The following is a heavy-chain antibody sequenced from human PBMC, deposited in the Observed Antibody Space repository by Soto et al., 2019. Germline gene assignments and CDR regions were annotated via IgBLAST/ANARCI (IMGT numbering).Heavy chain of an antibody. V-gene: IGHV4-4*07. D-gene: IGHD3-10*01. J-gene: IGHJ6*02. CDR1: GADINTYS. CDR3: ARDRDDGYNFYYGMDV. Sequence: PAETLSLTCSVSGADINTYSWTWIRQPAGKGLEWIGRIYTSASINYNPSLRGRVTLSVDTSTNQVSLKLASVTAADTAVYYWARDRDDGYNFYYGMDVWGQGTTVTVSS. CDR2: IYTSASI.